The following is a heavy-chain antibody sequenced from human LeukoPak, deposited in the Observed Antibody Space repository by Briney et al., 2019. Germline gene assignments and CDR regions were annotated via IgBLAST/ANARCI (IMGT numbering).Heavy chain of an antibody. D-gene: IGHD3-10*01. Sequence: GGSLRLSCAASGFTFSSYGMSWVRQAPGKGLEWVSAISGSGGSTYYADSVKGRFTISRDNSKNTLYLQMNSLRAEDTAVYYCAKDSDYYGSGSYYWGQGTLVTVSS. V-gene: IGHV3-23*01. J-gene: IGHJ4*02. CDR2: ISGSGGST. CDR3: AKDSDYYGSGSYY. CDR1: GFTFSSYG.